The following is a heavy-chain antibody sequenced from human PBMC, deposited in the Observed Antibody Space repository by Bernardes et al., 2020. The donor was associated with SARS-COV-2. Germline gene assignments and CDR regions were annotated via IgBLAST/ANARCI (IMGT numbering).Heavy chain of an antibody. CDR3: ARVGYTYGYFIDY. V-gene: IGHV4-4*02. CDR2: SHHSGST. Sequence: SETLSLTCAVFGSFIRSINWWSCVRQPPGKGLEWIGESHHSGSTNYNPSLKSRVTISVDKSKNQFSLKVSSVTAADTALYYCARVGYTYGYFIDYWGQGTLVTVSS. D-gene: IGHD5-18*01. CDR1: GSFIRSINW. J-gene: IGHJ4*02.